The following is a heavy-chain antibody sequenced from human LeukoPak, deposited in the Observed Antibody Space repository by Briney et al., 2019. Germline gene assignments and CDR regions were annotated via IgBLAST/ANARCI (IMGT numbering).Heavy chain of an antibody. V-gene: IGHV3-48*03. CDR1: GFTFSSYE. D-gene: IGHD4-11*01. CDR2: ISSSGSSI. CDR3: ARDYIPSY. Sequence: GGSLRLSCAASGFTFSSYEMNWVRQAPGKGLEWVSYISSSGSSIYYADSVKGRITISRDNAKDSLYLQMNSLRAEDTAVYYCARDYIPSYWGQGTLVTVSS. J-gene: IGHJ4*02.